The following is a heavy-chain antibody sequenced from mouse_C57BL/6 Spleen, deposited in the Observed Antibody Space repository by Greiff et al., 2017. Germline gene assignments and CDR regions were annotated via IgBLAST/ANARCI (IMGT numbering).Heavy chain of an antibody. CDR3: ARNCPGGGSYYFDD. D-gene: IGHD1-1*02. J-gene: IGHJ2*01. CDR2: IHPNSGST. CDR1: GYTFTSYW. V-gene: IGHV1-64*01. Sequence: QVQLQQPGAELVKPGASVKLSCKASGYTFTSYWMPWVKQRPGQGLEWIGMIHPNSGSTNYNEKFKSKATLTVDKSSSTAYMQLSSLTSEDSAVYYCARNCPGGGSYYFDDWGQGTTLTVSS.